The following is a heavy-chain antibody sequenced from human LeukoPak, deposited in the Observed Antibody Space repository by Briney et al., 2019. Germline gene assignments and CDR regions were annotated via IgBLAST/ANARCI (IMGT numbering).Heavy chain of an antibody. Sequence: SVKVSCKASGGTLSSYAISWVRQAPGQGLEWMGRIIPILGIANYAQKFQGRVTITADKSTSTAYMELSSLRSEDTAVYYCARGRSRYCSGGSCYSPSEYFQHWGQGTLVTVSS. D-gene: IGHD2-15*01. CDR3: ARGRSRYCSGGSCYSPSEYFQH. J-gene: IGHJ1*01. CDR1: GGTLSSYA. CDR2: IIPILGIA. V-gene: IGHV1-69*04.